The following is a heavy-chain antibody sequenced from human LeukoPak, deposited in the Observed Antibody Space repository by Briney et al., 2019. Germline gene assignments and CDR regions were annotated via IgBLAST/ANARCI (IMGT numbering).Heavy chain of an antibody. CDR1: GFTVSSNY. Sequence: GGSLRLSCAASGFTVSSNYMSWVRQAPGKGLEWVSVIYSGGGTYYADPVKGRFTISRDNSKNTLYLQMNSLRAEDTAVYYCARVRTGYDSSGYPIDYWGQGTLVTVSS. CDR3: ARVRTGYDSSGYPIDY. J-gene: IGHJ4*02. V-gene: IGHV3-66*02. D-gene: IGHD3-22*01. CDR2: IYSGGGT.